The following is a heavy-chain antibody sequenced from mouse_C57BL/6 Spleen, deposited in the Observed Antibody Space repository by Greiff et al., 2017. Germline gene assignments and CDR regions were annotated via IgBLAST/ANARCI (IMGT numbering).Heavy chain of an antibody. V-gene: IGHV1-15*01. CDR2: IDPETGGT. J-gene: IGHJ2*01. CDR1: GYTFTDYE. D-gene: IGHD3-2*02. Sequence: QVHVKQSGAELVRPGASVTLSCKASGYTFTDYEMHWVKQTPVHGLEWIGAIDPETGGTAYNQKFKGKAILTADKSSSTAYMELRSLTSEDSADYYCTGSGYRYYFAYWGQGTTLTVSS. CDR3: TGSGYRYYFAY.